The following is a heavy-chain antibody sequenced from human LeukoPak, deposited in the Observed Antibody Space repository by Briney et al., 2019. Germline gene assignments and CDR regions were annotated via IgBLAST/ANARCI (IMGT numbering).Heavy chain of an antibody. CDR1: GFTFSSYS. CDR2: ISSSSSNI. CDR3: ARCTTGRTFGSLREIKRSREIDY. Sequence: GGSLRLSCAASGFTFSSYSMNWVRQAPGKRLEWVSSISSSSSNIYYADSVKGRFTISRDNAKNSLYLQMNSLRVEDTAVYYCARCTTGRTFGSLREIKRSREIDYWGQGTLVTVSS. V-gene: IGHV3-21*01. D-gene: IGHD1-1*01. J-gene: IGHJ4*02.